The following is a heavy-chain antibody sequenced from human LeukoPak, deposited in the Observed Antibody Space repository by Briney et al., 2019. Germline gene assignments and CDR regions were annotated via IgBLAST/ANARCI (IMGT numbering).Heavy chain of an antibody. Sequence: PSETLSLTCTVSGGSISSSSYYWGWIRQPPGKGLEWIGSIYYSRSTYYNPSLKSRVTISVDTSKNQFSLKLSSVTAADTAVYYCARHSSARMYYYDSSGRYSTFDYWGQGTLVTVSS. D-gene: IGHD3-22*01. J-gene: IGHJ4*02. CDR1: GGSISSSSYY. CDR3: ARHSSARMYYYDSSGRYSTFDY. CDR2: IYYSRST. V-gene: IGHV4-39*01.